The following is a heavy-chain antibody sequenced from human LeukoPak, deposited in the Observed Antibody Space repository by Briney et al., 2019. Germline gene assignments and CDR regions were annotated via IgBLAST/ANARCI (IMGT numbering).Heavy chain of an antibody. CDR1: GGSVSSGSYY. V-gene: IGHV4-61*01. CDR3: ARNRGYTVPYYYGMDV. D-gene: IGHD5-24*01. J-gene: IGHJ6*04. Sequence: PSETLSLTWTVSGGSVSSGSYYWSWIRQRPGKGLEWIGYIYYSGSTNSNPSLKSRVTISVDTSKNQFSLKLSSVTAADTAVYYCARNRGYTVPYYYGMDVWGKGTTVTVSS. CDR2: IYYSGST.